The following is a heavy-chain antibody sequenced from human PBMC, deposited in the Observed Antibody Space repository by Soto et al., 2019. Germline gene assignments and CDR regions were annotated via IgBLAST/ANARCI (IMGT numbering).Heavy chain of an antibody. V-gene: IGHV4-59*01. J-gene: IGHJ6*03. CDR2: IYYSGST. D-gene: IGHD6-19*01. CDR1: GGSISSYY. Sequence: SDTLSLTCTVSGGSISSYYWIWIRQPPGKGLEWIGYIYYSGSTNYNPSLKSRVTISVDTSKNQFSLKLSSVTAADTAVYYCSARGLQLLSPAYYYSYMDIWAKGTTVPVSS. CDR3: SARGLQLLSPAYYYSYMDI.